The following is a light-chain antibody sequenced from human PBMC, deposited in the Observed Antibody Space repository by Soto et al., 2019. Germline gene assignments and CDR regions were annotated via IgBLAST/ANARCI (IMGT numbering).Light chain of an antibody. J-gene: IGKJ3*01. V-gene: IGKV1-39*01. CDR1: QSISSY. CDR2: AAS. Sequence: DIQMTQSPSSLSASVGDRVTITCRASQSISSYLNWYQQKPGKAPKHLIYAASSLQSGVPSRFCGSGSGTDFALTISSRQPHDFAAYYCQQSYSTPRAFGPGTKVDIK. CDR3: QQSYSTPRA.